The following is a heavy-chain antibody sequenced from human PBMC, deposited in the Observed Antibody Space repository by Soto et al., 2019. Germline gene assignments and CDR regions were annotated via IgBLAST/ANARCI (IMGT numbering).Heavy chain of an antibody. D-gene: IGHD2-15*01. Sequence: GGSLRLSCAASGFTFSNLWMSWVRQAPGKGLEWVANIKHDGGETYYVDSVKGRFTISRDNAKNSLYLQMYSLRAEDKGVYYCAREEDWGGGSCFPGLLSWGKEPLVTVSP. J-gene: IGHJ5*02. CDR2: IKHDGGET. CDR1: GFTFSNLW. V-gene: IGHV3-7*01. CDR3: AREEDWGGGSCFPGLLS.